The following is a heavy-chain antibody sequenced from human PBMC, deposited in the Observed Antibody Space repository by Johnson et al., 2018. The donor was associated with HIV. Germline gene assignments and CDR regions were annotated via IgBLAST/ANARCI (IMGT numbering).Heavy chain of an antibody. D-gene: IGHD2-15*01. CDR3: ASYCSGGSCYRRSPSDAFDI. J-gene: IGHJ3*02. CDR2: ISYDGSNK. Sequence: QVQLVESGGGVVQPGRSLRLSCAASGFTFSSYGMHWVRQAPGKGLELVAVISYDGSNKYYADSVKGRFTISRDNSKNTVYLQMNSLRAEDTAVYYCASYCSGGSCYRRSPSDAFDIWGQWTMVTVSS. V-gene: IGHV3-30*03. CDR1: GFTFSSYG.